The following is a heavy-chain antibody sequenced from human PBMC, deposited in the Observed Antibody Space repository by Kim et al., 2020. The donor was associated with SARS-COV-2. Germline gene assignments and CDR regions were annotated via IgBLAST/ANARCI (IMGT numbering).Heavy chain of an antibody. CDR1: GFTVSDYW. V-gene: IGHV3-74*01. D-gene: IGHD1-26*01. J-gene: IGHJ4*02. Sequence: GGSLRLSCAASGFTVSDYWMHWVRQAPGKGLVWVSRINSDGSATTYADSVKGRFAISRDNAKNTLSLQMNSLRAEDTAVYYCVLNMVGTTAHWGQGALVTVSS. CDR2: INSDGSAT. CDR3: VLNMVGTTAH.